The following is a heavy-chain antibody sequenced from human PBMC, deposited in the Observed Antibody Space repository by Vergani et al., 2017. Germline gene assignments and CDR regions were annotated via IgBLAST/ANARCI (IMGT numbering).Heavy chain of an antibody. D-gene: IGHD6-13*01. V-gene: IGHV3-9*01. J-gene: IGHJ3*02. CDR1: GFTFDDYA. CDR2: ISWNSGSI. CDR3: AKDRGEQQLVRNAFDI. Sequence: EVQLVESGGGLVQPGRSLRLSCAASGFTFDDYAMHWVRQAPGKGLEWVSGISWNSGSIGYADSVKGRFTISRDNAKNSLYLQMNSLRAEDTALYYCAKDRGEQQLVRNAFDIWGQGTMVTVSS.